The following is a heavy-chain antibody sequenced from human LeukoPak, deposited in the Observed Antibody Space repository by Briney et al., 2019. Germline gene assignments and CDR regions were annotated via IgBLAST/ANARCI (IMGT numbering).Heavy chain of an antibody. J-gene: IGHJ5*02. CDR1: GFSFSLYG. V-gene: IGHV3-33*01. D-gene: IGHD1-26*01. CDR3: ARDRSANWFDP. Sequence: GGSLRLSCGASGFSFSLYGMHWVRQAPGKGLEWVAVIWYDGSNKYYADSVKGRFTISRDNSKNTLYLQMNSLRAEDTAVYYCARDRSANWFDPWGQGTLVTVSS. CDR2: IWYDGSNK.